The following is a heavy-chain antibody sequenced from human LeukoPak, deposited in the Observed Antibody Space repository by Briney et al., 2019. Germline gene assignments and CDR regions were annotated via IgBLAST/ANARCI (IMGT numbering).Heavy chain of an antibody. CDR3: ARAVVVITSFGAFDI. Sequence: ASVKVSCKASGYTFSGYYMHWVRQAPGQGLEWMGWINPNSGGTNYAQKFQGRVTMTRDTSISTAYMELSRLRSDDTAMYYCARAVVVITSFGAFDIWGQGTMVTVSS. D-gene: IGHD3-22*01. V-gene: IGHV1-2*02. CDR2: INPNSGGT. CDR1: GYTFSGYY. J-gene: IGHJ3*02.